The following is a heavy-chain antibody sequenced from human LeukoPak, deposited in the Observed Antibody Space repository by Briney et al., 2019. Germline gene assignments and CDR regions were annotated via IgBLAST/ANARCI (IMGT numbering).Heavy chain of an antibody. J-gene: IGHJ4*02. CDR1: GFTFSNFA. Sequence: GGSLRLSGAASGFTFSNFAMSWVRQAPGKGLEWVSAIGNRGLRTLYADSVKGRFTVSRDNSRSTLFLQINSLRVDDAALYYCVKDATWGGFDYWGQGTLVTVSS. CDR3: VKDATWGGFDY. D-gene: IGHD3-16*01. CDR2: IGNRGLRT. V-gene: IGHV3-23*01.